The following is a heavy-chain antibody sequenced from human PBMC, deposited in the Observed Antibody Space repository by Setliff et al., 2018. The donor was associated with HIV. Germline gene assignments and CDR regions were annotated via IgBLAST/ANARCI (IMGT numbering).Heavy chain of an antibody. Sequence: GGSLRLSCAASGFTFSDYGMHWVRQAPGKGLEWVAFIYYDANNQYYADSVKGRFTISRDNSKNTLYLQMDSLRPEDTAVYYCAKDLLGRDSSAYYCAFDIWGQGTMVTVSS. CDR2: IYYDANNQ. J-gene: IGHJ3*02. CDR3: AKDLLGRDSSAYYCAFDI. D-gene: IGHD3-22*01. V-gene: IGHV3-30*02. CDR1: GFTFSDYG.